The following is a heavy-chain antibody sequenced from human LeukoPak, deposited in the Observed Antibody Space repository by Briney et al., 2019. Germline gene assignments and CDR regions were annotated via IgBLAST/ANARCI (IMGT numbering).Heavy chain of an antibody. CDR3: AKQEFSGWYYFDY. D-gene: IGHD6-19*01. V-gene: IGHV3-23*01. CDR2: ISGSGGST. Sequence: GGSLRLSCAASGFTFSSSAMSWVRQVPGKGLEWVSAISGSGGSTYYADSVKGRFTISRDNSKNTLYLQMNSLRAEDTAVYYCAKQEFSGWYYFDYWGQGTLVTVSS. J-gene: IGHJ4*02. CDR1: GFTFSSSA.